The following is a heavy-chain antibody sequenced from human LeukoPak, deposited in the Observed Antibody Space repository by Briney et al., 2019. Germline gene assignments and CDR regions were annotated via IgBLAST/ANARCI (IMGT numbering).Heavy chain of an antibody. Sequence: PSETLSLTCTVSGVSISSSSYFWGWIRRPAGRGLGWFGSIYYSGSTYYNPSLKSRVTISVDTPKNQFSLKLSSVTAADTAVYYWARDAEAVAGNPHWGQGTLVTVSS. J-gene: IGHJ4*02. CDR1: GVSISSSSYF. V-gene: IGHV4-39*07. CDR3: ARDAEAVAGNPH. CDR2: IYYSGST. D-gene: IGHD6-19*01.